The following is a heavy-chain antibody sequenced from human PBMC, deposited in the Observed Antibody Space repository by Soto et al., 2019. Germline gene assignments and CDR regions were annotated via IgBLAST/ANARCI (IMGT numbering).Heavy chain of an antibody. CDR3: ASLSRWIAAAGRDY. CDR1: GGSFSGYY. J-gene: IGHJ4*02. D-gene: IGHD6-13*01. CDR2: INHSGST. V-gene: IGHV4-34*01. Sequence: SETLSLTCAVYGGSFSGYYWSWIRQPPGKGLEWIGEINHSGSTNYNPSLKSRVTISVDTSKNQFSLKLSSVTTADTAVYYCASLSRWIAAAGRDYWGQGTLVT.